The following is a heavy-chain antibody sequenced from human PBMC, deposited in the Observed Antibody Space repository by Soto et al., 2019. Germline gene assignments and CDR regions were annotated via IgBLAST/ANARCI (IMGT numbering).Heavy chain of an antibody. CDR1: GDSISSRSYY. V-gene: IGHV4-39*01. CDR2: MYYSGST. CDR3: ARHANIVLVVAD. D-gene: IGHD2-15*01. J-gene: IGHJ1*01. Sequence: SETLSLTCTVSGDSISSRSYYWGWIRQPPGKGLEWIGSMYYSGSTYYNPSLKSRVTISVDTSKNQLSLKLSSVTAADTAVYYCARHANIVLVVADWGQGTQVTVSS.